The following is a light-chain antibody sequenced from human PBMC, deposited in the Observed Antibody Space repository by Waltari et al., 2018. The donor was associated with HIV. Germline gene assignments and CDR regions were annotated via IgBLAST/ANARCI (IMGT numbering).Light chain of an antibody. CDR2: SND. Sequence: QSVLTQPPSASGTPGQRVTISCSGSSSNIGSDFVYWYQQLPGTAPKLLIYSNDQRPSGVPDRFSGSKSGTSASLAISGLRSEDEAYYYCTTWDSSVTAWVFGGGTKLTVL. CDR3: TTWDSSVTAWV. J-gene: IGLJ3*02. V-gene: IGLV1-47*02. CDR1: SSNIGSDF.